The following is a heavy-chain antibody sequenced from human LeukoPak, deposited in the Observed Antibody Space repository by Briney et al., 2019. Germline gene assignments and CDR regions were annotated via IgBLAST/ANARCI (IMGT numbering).Heavy chain of an antibody. J-gene: IGHJ4*02. CDR3: AKDPAVVWFGSHPDY. CDR1: GFTFSSYG. D-gene: IGHD3-10*01. V-gene: IGHV3-30*18. Sequence: PGGSLRLPCAASGFTFSSYGMHWVRQAPGKGLEWVAVISYDGSNKYYADSVKGRFTISRDNSKNTLYLQMNSLRAEDTAVYYCAKDPAVVWFGSHPDYWGQGTLVTVSS. CDR2: ISYDGSNK.